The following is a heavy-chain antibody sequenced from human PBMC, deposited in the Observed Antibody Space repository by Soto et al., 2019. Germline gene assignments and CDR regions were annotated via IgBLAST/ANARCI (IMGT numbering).Heavy chain of an antibody. D-gene: IGHD6-13*01. CDR3: ARDAPGAAPY. CDR2: INYRGTT. CDR1: GGPVINGDSY. Sequence: QVQLQESGPGLVKPSQTLSLTCTVSGGPVINGDSYLNWIRQHPEKGLEWMGYINYRGTTNYNAAMKSRIHISVNTSKNQFSRRLTSVTAADTAVYYCARDAPGAAPYWGQGTLVTVSS. V-gene: IGHV4-31*03. J-gene: IGHJ4*02.